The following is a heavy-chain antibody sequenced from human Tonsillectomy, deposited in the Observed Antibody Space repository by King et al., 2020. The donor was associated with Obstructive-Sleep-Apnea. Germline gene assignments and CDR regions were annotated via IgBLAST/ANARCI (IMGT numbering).Heavy chain of an antibody. CDR3: ARGPNYYYGMDV. V-gene: IGHV4-59*12. J-gene: IGHJ6*02. CDR1: GGSISSYY. CDR2: IYYSGST. Sequence: QLQESGPGLVKPSETLSLTCTVSGGSISSYYWNWIRQPPGKGLEWIGDIYYSGSTYYNPSLKSRVTISVDPSKNQFSLNLSSVTAADTAVYYRARGPNYYYGMDVWGQGTTVTVSS.